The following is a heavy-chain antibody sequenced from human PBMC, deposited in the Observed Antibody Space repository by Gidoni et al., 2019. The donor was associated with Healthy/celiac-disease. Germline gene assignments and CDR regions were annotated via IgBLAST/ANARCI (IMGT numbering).Heavy chain of an antibody. CDR2: IYHSGST. CDR3: ARASLEIAWYFDL. J-gene: IGHJ2*01. D-gene: IGHD2-21*01. Sequence: QVQLQESGPGLVKPSETLSLNCAVSGYSISSGYYWGWIRPPPGKGREWIGCIYHSGSTYYNPSLKSRVTISVDTSKNQFSLKLSSVTAADTAVYYCARASLEIAWYFDLWGRGTLVTVSS. V-gene: IGHV4-38-2*01. CDR1: GYSISSGYY.